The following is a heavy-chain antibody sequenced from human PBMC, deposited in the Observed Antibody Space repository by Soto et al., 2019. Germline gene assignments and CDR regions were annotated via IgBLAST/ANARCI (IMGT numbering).Heavy chain of an antibody. CDR3: AKSRYSDSSGDFYYY. D-gene: IGHD3-22*01. CDR2: IGGSGRTT. Sequence: EVQLLESGGGLVQPGGSLSLSCAASAFTFNNYAMSWVRQAPGKGLEWVAGIGGSGRTTYYADSVNGRFTISRDNANNTLFVQMTSVKAEDTALDSCAKSRYSDSSGDFYYYWGPGTLLTVSS. J-gene: IGHJ4*02. V-gene: IGHV3-23*01. CDR1: AFTFNNYA.